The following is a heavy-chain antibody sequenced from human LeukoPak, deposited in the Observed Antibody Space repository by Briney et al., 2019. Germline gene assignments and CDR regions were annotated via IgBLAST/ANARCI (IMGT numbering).Heavy chain of an antibody. D-gene: IGHD1-26*01. CDR3: ARQKRELLRGYYFDS. V-gene: IGHV4-59*08. J-gene: IGHJ4*02. Sequence: PSETLSLTCTVSGGSISSYYWSWIRQPPGKGLEWIGYIYYSGSTNYNPSLKSRVTISVDTSKNQFSLKLNSVTAADTALYYCARQKRELLRGYYFDSWGQGTLVTVSS. CDR2: IYYSGST. CDR1: GGSISSYY.